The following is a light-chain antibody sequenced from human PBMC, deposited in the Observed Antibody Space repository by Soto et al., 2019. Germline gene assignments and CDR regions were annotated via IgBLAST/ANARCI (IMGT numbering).Light chain of an antibody. CDR1: QGISSW. CDR3: LQYYNFSWT. V-gene: IGKV1-12*01. J-gene: IGKJ1*01. Sequence: DIQMAQSPSSVSASVGDRVTITCRASQGISSWLAWYQQRPGQAPHLLIFAAFNLQSGVPSRFSGGGSGTHFTLTISGLQPDDFANYYCLQYYNFSWTFGQGTKV. CDR2: AAF.